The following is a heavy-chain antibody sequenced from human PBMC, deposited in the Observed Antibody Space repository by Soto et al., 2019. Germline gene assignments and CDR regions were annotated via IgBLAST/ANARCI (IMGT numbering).Heavy chain of an antibody. CDR3: ARARYFDWLLTGAWFDP. CDR1: GGSISSSSYY. J-gene: IGHJ5*02. D-gene: IGHD3-9*01. V-gene: IGHV4-39*01. CDR2: IYYSGST. Sequence: SETLSLTCTVSGGSISSSSYYWGWIRQPPGKGLEWIGSIYYSGSTYYNPSLKSRVTISVDTSKNQFSLKLSSVTAADTAVYYCARARYFDWLLTGAWFDPWGQGTLVTVSS.